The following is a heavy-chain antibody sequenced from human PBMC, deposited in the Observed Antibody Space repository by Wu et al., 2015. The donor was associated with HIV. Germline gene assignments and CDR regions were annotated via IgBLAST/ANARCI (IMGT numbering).Heavy chain of an antibody. CDR2: ISAYNGKT. CDR1: GYTFTSYD. J-gene: IGHJ4*02. Sequence: HVHLVQSGAEVKKPGASVKVSCTASGYTFTSYDITWVRQAPGQGLEWMGWISAYNGKTNYAQKFQGRVTMTTDTSTNTAYMELRSLRSDDTAVYYCARGTAIAAAGTVDYWGQGTLVTVSS. D-gene: IGHD6-13*01. CDR3: ARGTAIAAAGTVDY. V-gene: IGHV1-18*01.